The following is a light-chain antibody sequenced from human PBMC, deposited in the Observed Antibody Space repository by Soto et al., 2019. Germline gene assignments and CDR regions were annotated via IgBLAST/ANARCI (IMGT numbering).Light chain of an antibody. Sequence: EIVMTQSPATLSVSPGERATLSCRASHSVRSSLAWYQQKPGQAPRLLIHDASTRATGIPGRFSGSGSGTEFTLIISSLQSEDFAVYYCQQYNEWPETFGHGTRVEIK. V-gene: IGKV3-15*01. CDR3: QQYNEWPET. CDR1: HSVRSS. J-gene: IGKJ1*01. CDR2: DAS.